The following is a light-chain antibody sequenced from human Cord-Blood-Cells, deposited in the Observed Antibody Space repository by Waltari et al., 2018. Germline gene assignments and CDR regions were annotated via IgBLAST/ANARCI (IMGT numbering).Light chain of an antibody. Sequence: QSALTQPASVSGSPGQSITISCTGTSSDVGSYNLVSWYQQHPGKAPKLMIYEVSKRPSGVPARFSGSKSGNTASLTVSGLQAEDEADYYCSSYAGSTLFGGGTKLTVL. CDR2: EVS. CDR3: SSYAGSTL. V-gene: IGLV2-14*02. J-gene: IGLJ3*02. CDR1: SSDVGSYNL.